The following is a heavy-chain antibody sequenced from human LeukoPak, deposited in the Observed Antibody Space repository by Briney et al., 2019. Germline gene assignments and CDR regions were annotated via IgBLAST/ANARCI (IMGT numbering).Heavy chain of an antibody. CDR3: ASLYCSSTSCYLFH. D-gene: IGHD2-2*01. J-gene: IGHJ4*02. V-gene: IGHV4-59*08. Sequence: PSETLSLTCTVSGGSISSYYWSWIRQTPGKGLEWIGYIYNSGSTNYNPSLKSRVNISVDTSKNQFSLKLSSVTAADTALYYCASLYCSSTSCYLFHWGQGTLVTVSS. CDR2: IYNSGST. CDR1: GGSISSYY.